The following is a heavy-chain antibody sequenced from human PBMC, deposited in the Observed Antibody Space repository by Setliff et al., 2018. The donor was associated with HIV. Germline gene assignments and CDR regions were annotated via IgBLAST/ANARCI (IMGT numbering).Heavy chain of an antibody. CDR2: IYHSGST. CDR1: GYSLRNGYY. J-gene: IGHJ6*03. V-gene: IGHV4-38-2*02. Sequence: SETLSLTCALSGYSLRNGYYWGWIRQPSGKGLEWIGSIYHSGSTFYNPSLRSRVTISVDTSKNQVSLKLSSVTAADTAVYYCARDGPLEGSYRYYYYYMDVWGKGTTVTVSS. CDR3: ARDGPLEGSYRYYYYYMDV. D-gene: IGHD3-10*01.